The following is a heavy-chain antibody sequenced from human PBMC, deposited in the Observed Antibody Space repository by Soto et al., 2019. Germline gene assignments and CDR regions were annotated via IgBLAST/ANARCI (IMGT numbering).Heavy chain of an antibody. CDR1: GFTFSSYG. Sequence: GGSLRLSCAASGFTFSSYGMHWVRQAPGKGLEWVAVISYDGSNKYYADSVKGRFTISRDNSKNTLYLQMNSLRAEDTAVYYCARPPDGYYYDSSGYYYGYWGQGTLVTVSS. CDR2: ISYDGSNK. J-gene: IGHJ4*02. CDR3: ARPPDGYYYDSSGYYYGY. D-gene: IGHD3-22*01. V-gene: IGHV3-30*03.